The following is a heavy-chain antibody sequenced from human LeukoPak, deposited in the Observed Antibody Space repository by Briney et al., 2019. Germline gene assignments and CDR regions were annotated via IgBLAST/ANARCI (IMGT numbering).Heavy chain of an antibody. CDR3: VRGTGTSFGYFDY. D-gene: IGHD1-14*01. CDR2: INPNGGST. Sequence: ASVKVSCKASGYTFTSHHIHWVRQAPGQGLEWMGIINPNGGSTGYAQKFQGRVTLTRDTSTSTVYMELSSLRSEDTAVYYCVRGTGTSFGYFDYWGQGTLVTVSS. J-gene: IGHJ4*02. CDR1: GYTFTSHH. V-gene: IGHV1-46*01.